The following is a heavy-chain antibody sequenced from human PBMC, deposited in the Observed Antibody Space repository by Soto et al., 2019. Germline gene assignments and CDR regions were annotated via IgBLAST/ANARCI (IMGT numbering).Heavy chain of an antibody. CDR2: ISGSADST. D-gene: IGHD6-13*01. CDR1: GFTFNNYA. CDR3: AKAGGAAGTVDYFDY. Sequence: GGSLRLSCTASGFTFNNYAINWVRQSPGKGLEWVSVISGSADSTYYADSVKGRFTITRDNSKNTLYLQMSSLRAEDTAVYYCAKAGGAAGTVDYFDYWGQGTLVTVSS. J-gene: IGHJ4*02. V-gene: IGHV3-23*01.